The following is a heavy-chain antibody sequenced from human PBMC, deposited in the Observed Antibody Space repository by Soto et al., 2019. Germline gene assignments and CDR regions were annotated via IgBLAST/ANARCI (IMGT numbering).Heavy chain of an antibody. CDR3: ARVGPYWVFDI. V-gene: IGHV3-13*01. CDR2: LGTGDDT. Sequence: EVQLVESGGGLVQPGGSLRLFCAASGLTFSTYDMHWVRQPIGKGLEWVAALGTGDDTYYPDSVRGRFTVSRDDVKNSLYLQMDSLTAGDTAVYYCARVGPYWVFDIWVRGTLVIVSS. D-gene: IGHD3-16*01. CDR1: GLTFSTYD. J-gene: IGHJ2*01.